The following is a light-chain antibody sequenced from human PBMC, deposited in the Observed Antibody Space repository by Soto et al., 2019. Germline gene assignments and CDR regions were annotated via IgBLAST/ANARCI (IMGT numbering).Light chain of an antibody. J-gene: IGLJ2*01. CDR2: QDS. CDR1: KLGDKY. CDR3: QAWDSSTHVV. Sequence: SYELTQPPSVSVSTGETASITCSGGKLGDKYACWYQQKTGQYPVLVIYQDSKRPSGIPERFSGSNSGNTGTLTISGTQAMDEADYYCQAWDSSTHVVFGGGTKLTV. V-gene: IGLV3-1*01.